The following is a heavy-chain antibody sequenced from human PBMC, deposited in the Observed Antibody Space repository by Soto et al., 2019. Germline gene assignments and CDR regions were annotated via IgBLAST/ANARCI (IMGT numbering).Heavy chain of an antibody. CDR3: AIKAGMTSRYGLDV. V-gene: IGHV3-23*01. CDR2: ISNSGGST. J-gene: IGHJ6*02. D-gene: IGHD2-2*01. Sequence: VQLLESGGGLVQPGGSLRLSCVGSGFTLSSYAMSWVRQAPGKGLEWVSVISNSGGSTYYADAVKGRFTISRDNSNNTLYLQLNSLRADDTAVYWCAIKAGMTSRYGLDVWGQGTTVTVS. CDR1: GFTLSSYA.